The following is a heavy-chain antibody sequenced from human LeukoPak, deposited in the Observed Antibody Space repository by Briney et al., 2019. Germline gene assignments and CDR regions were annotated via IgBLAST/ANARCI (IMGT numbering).Heavy chain of an antibody. D-gene: IGHD2-21*02. Sequence: PGGSLTLYCSAFGFTFSSYHMKWVRQAQGKGLEGVSNISSSGSTIYYADSVKGRFTIARDNAKNSLYLQMNSLRAEDTAVYYCARGTGYCGGDRYSGFDYWGQGTLVTVSS. CDR1: GFTFSSYH. V-gene: IGHV3-48*03. CDR2: ISSSGSTI. J-gene: IGHJ4*02. CDR3: ARGTGYCGGDRYSGFDY.